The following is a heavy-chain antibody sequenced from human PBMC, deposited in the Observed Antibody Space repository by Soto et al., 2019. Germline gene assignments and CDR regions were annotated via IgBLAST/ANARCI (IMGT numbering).Heavy chain of an antibody. V-gene: IGHV4-34*01. CDR3: ARGSPFFRGHDYVWGSYRLPYFDY. CDR2: INHSGST. J-gene: IGHJ4*02. D-gene: IGHD3-16*02. CDR1: GGSFSGYY. Sequence: SSETLSLTCAVYGGSFSGYYWSWIRQPPGKGLEWIGEINHSGSTNYNPSLKSRVTISVDTSKNQFSLKLSSVTAADTAVYYCARGSPFFRGHDYVWGSYRLPYFDYWGQGTLVTVSS.